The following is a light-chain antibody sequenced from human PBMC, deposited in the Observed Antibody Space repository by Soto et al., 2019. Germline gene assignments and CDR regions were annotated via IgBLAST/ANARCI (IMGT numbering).Light chain of an antibody. CDR2: QTS. Sequence: ELVLTQSPATLSSFPGDRVTLSCRASQYINTRLAWYQHRPGQAPRLLIYQTSIRAAGIPARFSASGTGKEFTLTISAVQPEDFAVYYCYQRQSWHRTFGQGTKGDIX. CDR3: YQRQSWHRT. CDR1: QYINTR. V-gene: IGKV3D-11*01. J-gene: IGKJ1*01.